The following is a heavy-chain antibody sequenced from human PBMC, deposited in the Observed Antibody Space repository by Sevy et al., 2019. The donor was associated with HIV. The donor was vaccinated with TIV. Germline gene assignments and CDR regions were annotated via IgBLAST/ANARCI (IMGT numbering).Heavy chain of an antibody. CDR3: AKNPVWDDGSSPIDY. CDR2: ISSRSSYI. CDR1: VFTFSSNT. Sequence: GGSLRLSCAASVFTFSSNTMNWVRQAPGKGLEWVSSISSRSSYIYYTDSVKGRFITSRDDAKNSLYLDMHSLRVEDTAVYYCAKNPVWDDGSSPIDYWGQGTLVTVSS. D-gene: IGHD1-1*01. V-gene: IGHV3-21*01. J-gene: IGHJ4*02.